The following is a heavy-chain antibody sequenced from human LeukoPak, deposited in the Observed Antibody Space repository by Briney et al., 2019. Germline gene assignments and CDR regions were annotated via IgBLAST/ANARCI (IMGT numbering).Heavy chain of an antibody. J-gene: IGHJ4*02. CDR1: GGTFIRYA. V-gene: IGHV1-69*10. CDR2: ITPFHGRA. CDR3: AREACREVGLMWPRLGGQDCRYDH. D-gene: IGHD3-16*01. Sequence: SVKVSCKAAGGTFIRYAINCVRQAPPRRAEGRGGITPFHGRANYLQKFVGGVTITSDESTTTVYMELRSLRSEDTAVYYCAREACREVGLMWPRLGGQDCRYDHWGQGTLVTVSS.